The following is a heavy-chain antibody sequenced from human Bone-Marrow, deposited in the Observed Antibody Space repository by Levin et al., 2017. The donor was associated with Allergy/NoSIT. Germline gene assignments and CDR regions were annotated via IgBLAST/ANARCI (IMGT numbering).Heavy chain of an antibody. J-gene: IGHJ4*02. V-gene: IGHV1-18*01. D-gene: IGHD3-22*01. CDR2: ISAHNGNT. CDR3: VKAYDRGSFDY. CDR1: GYSFTSYL. Sequence: GGSLRLSCKASGYSFTSYLITWVRQAPGQGLEWMGWISAHNGNTYYAENLKGRVIMTTDSSTSTAYMELKSLRSADTAVYYCVKAYDRGSFDYWGQGTLVTVS.